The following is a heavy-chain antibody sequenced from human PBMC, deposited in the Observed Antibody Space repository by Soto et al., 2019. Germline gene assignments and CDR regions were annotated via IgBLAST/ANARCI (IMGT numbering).Heavy chain of an antibody. Sequence: GGSLRLSCAASGFSINNYAVSWVRQAPGKGLEWVSTFSAGGRAYYADSVRGRFSVARDRSQNTVDLQISVLRSDDTAVYYCARDVGIYAVAGLSDPLGQGTLVTVSS. CDR3: ARDVGIYAVAGLSDP. CDR2: FSAGGRA. CDR1: GFSINNYA. V-gene: IGHV3-23*01. D-gene: IGHD6-19*01. J-gene: IGHJ5*02.